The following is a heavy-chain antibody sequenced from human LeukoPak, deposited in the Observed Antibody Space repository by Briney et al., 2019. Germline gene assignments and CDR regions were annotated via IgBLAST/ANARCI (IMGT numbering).Heavy chain of an antibody. Sequence: GGSLRLSCAASGFTFSSYGMSWVRQAPGKGLEWLSYISGNGGVIQYADSVKGRFTISRDNAKNLLYLQMDSLRVEDTAIYYCARDPRTVRIWGQGTLVAVSS. CDR2: ISGNGGVI. CDR3: ARDPRTVRI. V-gene: IGHV3-48*04. J-gene: IGHJ4*02. D-gene: IGHD1-1*01. CDR1: GFTFSSYG.